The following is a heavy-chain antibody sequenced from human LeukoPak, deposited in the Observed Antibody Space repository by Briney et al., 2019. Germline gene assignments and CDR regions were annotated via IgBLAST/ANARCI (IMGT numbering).Heavy chain of an antibody. D-gene: IGHD3-22*01. CDR1: GYTFTSYG. CDR2: ISGYNGNT. Sequence: GASVKVSCKASGYTFTSYGISWVRQAPGQGLEWMGWISGYNGNTNYAQNLQGRVTMTTDTSTSTVYMELRSLRSDDTAVYYCARDRTVGYYYDSSGYYPDAFDIWGQGTMVTVSS. CDR3: ARDRTVGYYYDSSGYYPDAFDI. V-gene: IGHV1-18*01. J-gene: IGHJ3*02.